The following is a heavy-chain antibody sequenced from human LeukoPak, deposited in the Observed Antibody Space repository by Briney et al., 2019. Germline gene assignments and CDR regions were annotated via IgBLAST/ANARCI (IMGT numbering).Heavy chain of an antibody. J-gene: IGHJ4*02. CDR2: IYYSGST. Sequence: SETLSLTCTVSGGSISSYYWSWIRQPPGKGLEWIGYIYYSGSTNYNPSLKSRVTISVDTSKNQFSLKLSSVTAADTAVYYCAREGGYPPYYFDYWGQGTLVTVSS. V-gene: IGHV4-59*01. CDR1: GGSISSYY. D-gene: IGHD1-26*01. CDR3: AREGGYPPYYFDY.